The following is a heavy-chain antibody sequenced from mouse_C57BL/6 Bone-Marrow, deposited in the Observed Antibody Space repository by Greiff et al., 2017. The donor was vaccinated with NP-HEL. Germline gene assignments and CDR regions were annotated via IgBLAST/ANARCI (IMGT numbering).Heavy chain of an antibody. CDR3: ATDSSGFPFAY. D-gene: IGHD3-2*02. CDR1: GFSLTSYG. V-gene: IGHV2-6*01. CDR2: IWGVGST. J-gene: IGHJ3*01. Sequence: VKLMESGPGLVAPSQSLSITCTVSGFSLTSYGVDWVRQSPGKGLEWLGVIWGVGSTNYNSALKSRLSISKDNSKSQVFLKMNSLQTDDTAMYYCATDSSGFPFAYWGQGTLVTVSA.